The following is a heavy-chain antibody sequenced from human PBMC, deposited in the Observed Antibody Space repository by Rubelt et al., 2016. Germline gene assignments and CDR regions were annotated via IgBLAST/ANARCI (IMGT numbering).Heavy chain of an antibody. V-gene: IGHV1-18*01. CDR2: IIPISGPA. CDR3: ARVRFGDSWFDP. J-gene: IGHJ5*02. Sequence: QAPGQGLEWMGGIIPISGPANYAQKLQGRVTMTTDTSTSTAYMELRSLRSDDTAVYYCARVRFGDSWFDPWGQGTLVTVSS. D-gene: IGHD3-10*01.